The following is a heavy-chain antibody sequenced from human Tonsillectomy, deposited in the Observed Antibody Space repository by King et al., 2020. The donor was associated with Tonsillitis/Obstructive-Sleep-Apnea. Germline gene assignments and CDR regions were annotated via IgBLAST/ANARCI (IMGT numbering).Heavy chain of an antibody. J-gene: IGHJ3*02. V-gene: IGHV1-46*01. D-gene: IGHD2-21*01. CDR1: GYTFTSYY. CDR2: INPSGGST. Sequence: VQLVESGAEVKKPGASVKVSCKASGYTFTSYYMHWVRQAPGQGLEWMGIINPSGGSTSYAKKFQGRVTMTRDTSTSTVYMELSSLRSEDTAVYYCARDPYCGGDCYFAFDIWGQGTMVTVSS. CDR3: ARDPYCGGDCYFAFDI.